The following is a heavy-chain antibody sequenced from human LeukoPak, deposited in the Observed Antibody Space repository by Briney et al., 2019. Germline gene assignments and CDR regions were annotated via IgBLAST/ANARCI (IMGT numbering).Heavy chain of an antibody. CDR1: GGTFSSYA. J-gene: IGHJ4*02. CDR3: ARDTGSYLDY. CDR2: IIPIFGTA. V-gene: IGHV1-69*05. Sequence: VASVKVSCKASGGTFSSYAISWVRQAPGQGLEWMGGIIPIFGTANYAQKFQGRVTTTTDESTSTAYMELSSLRSEDTAVYYCARDTGSYLDYWGQGTLVTVSS. D-gene: IGHD3-10*01.